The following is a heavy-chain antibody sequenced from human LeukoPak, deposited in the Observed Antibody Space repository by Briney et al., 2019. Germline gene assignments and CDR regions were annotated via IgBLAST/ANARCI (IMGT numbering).Heavy chain of an antibody. CDR1: GYRFSTYW. CDR2: IYPGDSDT. D-gene: IGHD3-22*01. J-gene: IGHJ4*02. V-gene: IGHV5-51*01. Sequence: GESLQISCKGPGYRFSTYWIGWVRQMPGKGLEWMGIIYPGDSDTRYSPSFQGQVTISADKSISTAYLHWSSLKASDTAMYYCARPHYDSSGYEFDYWGQGTLVTVSS. CDR3: ARPHYDSSGYEFDY.